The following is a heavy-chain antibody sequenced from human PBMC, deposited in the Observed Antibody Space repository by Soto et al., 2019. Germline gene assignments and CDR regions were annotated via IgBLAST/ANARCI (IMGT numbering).Heavy chain of an antibody. CDR3: ARAFFYQGSDSRGYSFDAFDF. CDR1: GYTFTSSG. V-gene: IGHV1-18*01. D-gene: IGHD3-22*01. J-gene: IGHJ3*01. Sequence: QVQLVQSGAEVMKPGASAKVSCKASGYTFTSSGMSWVRQAPGQGIEWMGWCSAHTGGSEYEQRFQGRVTMTTDRSTSTAYMELRSLRSDDTAVYYCARAFFYQGSDSRGYSFDAFDFWGPGTLVTVSS. CDR2: CSAHTGGS.